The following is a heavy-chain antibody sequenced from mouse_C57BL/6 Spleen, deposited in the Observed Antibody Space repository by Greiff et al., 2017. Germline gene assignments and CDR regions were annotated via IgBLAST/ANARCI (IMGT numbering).Heavy chain of an antibody. V-gene: IGHV1-85*01. CDR3: ARGTVVATDWYFDG. D-gene: IGHD1-1*01. CDR2: IYPRDGST. Sequence: VQRVESGPELVKPGASVKLSCKASGYTFTSYDINWVKQRPGQGLEWIGWIYPRDGSTKYNEKFKGKATLTVDTSSSTAYMELHSLTSEDSAVYFCARGTVVATDWYFDGWGTGTTVTVSS. J-gene: IGHJ1*03. CDR1: GYTFTSYD.